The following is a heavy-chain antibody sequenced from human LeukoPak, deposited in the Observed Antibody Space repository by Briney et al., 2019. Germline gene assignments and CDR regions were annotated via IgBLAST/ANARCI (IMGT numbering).Heavy chain of an antibody. Sequence: ASVKVSCKASGYTFTGYYMHWVRQAPGQGLEWMGWINPNSGGTNYAQKFQGRVTMTRDTSISTAYMELSRLRSDDTAVYYCARGGYCSSTSCLNAFDIWGQGTMVTVSS. J-gene: IGHJ3*02. V-gene: IGHV1-2*02. CDR1: GYTFTGYY. CDR3: ARGGYCSSTSCLNAFDI. CDR2: INPNSGGT. D-gene: IGHD2-2*01.